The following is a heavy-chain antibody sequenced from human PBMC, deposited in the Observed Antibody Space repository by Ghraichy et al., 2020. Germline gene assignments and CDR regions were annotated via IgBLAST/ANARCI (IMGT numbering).Heavy chain of an antibody. CDR1: EFTFNTYT. Sequence: GGSLRLSCATSEFTFNTYTMNWVRQAPGKGLEWLSYISSSSSSIYYADSVKGRFTISRDNAKNSLYLQMNNLRDEDTAVYYCASGYSYGPLDYWGQGTLVTVSS. CDR2: ISSSSSSI. CDR3: ASGYSYGPLDY. D-gene: IGHD5-18*01. J-gene: IGHJ4*02. V-gene: IGHV3-48*02.